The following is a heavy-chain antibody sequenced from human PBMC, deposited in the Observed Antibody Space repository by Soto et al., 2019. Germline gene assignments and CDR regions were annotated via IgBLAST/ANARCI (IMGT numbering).Heavy chain of an antibody. CDR2: IAPGNGNT. V-gene: IGHV1-3*01. CDR3: AKVDGNISERGYYFDS. J-gene: IGHJ4*02. CDR1: GYTFTGSA. Sequence: ASVKVSCKASGYTFTGSAIHWVRQAPGQSLELLGRIAPGNGNTKYSQKFQGRVTITRDTSATTAYMELSSLRAEDTAVYHCAKVDGNISERGYYFDSWGQGTVVTVSS. D-gene: IGHD5-12*01.